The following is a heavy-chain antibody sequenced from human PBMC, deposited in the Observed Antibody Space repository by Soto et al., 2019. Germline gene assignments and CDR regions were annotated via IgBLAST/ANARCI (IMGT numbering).Heavy chain of an antibody. D-gene: IGHD2-15*01. CDR1: GGTFSSYA. J-gene: IGHJ4*02. CDR3: ARTGDCSGGSCSQGGY. Sequence: QVQLVQSGAEVKKPGSSVKVSCKASGGTFSSYAISWVRQARGQGLEWMGGIIPIFGTANYAQKFQGRVTITADESTSTAYMELSSLRSEDTAVYYCARTGDCSGGSCSQGGYWGQGTLVTVSS. CDR2: IIPIFGTA. V-gene: IGHV1-69*01.